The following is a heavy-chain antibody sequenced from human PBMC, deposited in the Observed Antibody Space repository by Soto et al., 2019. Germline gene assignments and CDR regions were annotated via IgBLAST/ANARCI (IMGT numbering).Heavy chain of an antibody. D-gene: IGHD5-18*01. V-gene: IGHV3-74*01. CDR2: INSDGSST. CDR3: ARVGVDTTVVDGGYFYYGMDV. J-gene: IGHJ6*02. Sequence: GGSLRLSCAASEFSFSRYWMHWVRQTPGKGLVWVSRINSDGSSTRYADSVKGRFTISRDNAKNTLYLQMNSLRAEDTAVYYCARVGVDTTVVDGGYFYYGMDVWGQGTTVTVSS. CDR1: EFSFSRYW.